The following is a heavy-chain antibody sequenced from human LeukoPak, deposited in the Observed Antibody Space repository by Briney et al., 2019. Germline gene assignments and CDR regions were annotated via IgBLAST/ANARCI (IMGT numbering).Heavy chain of an antibody. V-gene: IGHV3-11*01. CDR1: GFTFSDYY. CDR3: AKVSRNYYFDY. J-gene: IGHJ4*02. Sequence: GGSLRLSCAASGFTFSDYYMTWIRQAPGKGLEWISYISSGGRTMYYTDSVKGRFTISRDNAKNSLYLQMNSLRAEDTAMYYCAKVSRNYYFDYWGQGTLVTVSS. CDR2: ISSGGRTM. D-gene: IGHD1-14*01.